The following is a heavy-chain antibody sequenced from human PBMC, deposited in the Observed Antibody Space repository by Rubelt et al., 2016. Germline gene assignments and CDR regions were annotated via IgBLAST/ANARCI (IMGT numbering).Heavy chain of an antibody. Sequence: YTFGNYDINWVRQATGQRLEWMGWMNPNSGNTGYAQKFHGRATMTRDKSINTAYMELSSLRFDDTAVYYCVRAGAEPGSWGQGTLVTVSS. V-gene: IGHV1-8*02. D-gene: IGHD6-13*01. CDR2: MNPNSGNT. CDR1: YTFGNYD. J-gene: IGHJ4*02. CDR3: VRAGAEPGS.